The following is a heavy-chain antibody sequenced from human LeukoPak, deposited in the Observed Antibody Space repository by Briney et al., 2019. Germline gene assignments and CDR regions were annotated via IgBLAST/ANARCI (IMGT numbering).Heavy chain of an antibody. CDR1: GFTFSSYW. J-gene: IGHJ5*02. Sequence: PGGSLRLSCAASGFTFSSYWMSWVRQAPGKGLEWVANIKRDGSEKYYVDSVKGRFTISRDNAKNSLYLQMNSLRAEDTAVYYCARARVGSGSGWFDPWGQGTLVTVSS. CDR2: IKRDGSEK. D-gene: IGHD6-19*01. V-gene: IGHV3-7*01. CDR3: ARARVGSGSGWFDP.